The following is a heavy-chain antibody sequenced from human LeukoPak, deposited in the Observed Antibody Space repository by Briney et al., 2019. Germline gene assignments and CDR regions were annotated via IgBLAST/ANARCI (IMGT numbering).Heavy chain of an antibody. CDR2: INSDGSST. Sequence: GGSLRLSCAASGFTFSSYWMHWVRQAPGKGLVWVSRINSDGSSTSYADSVKGRFTISRDNAKNTLYLQMNSLRAEDTAVYYCARDCGDDCYYYYGMDVWGQGTTVTVSS. J-gene: IGHJ6*02. CDR3: ARDCGDDCYYYYGMDV. CDR1: GFTFSSYW. D-gene: IGHD2-21*02. V-gene: IGHV3-74*01.